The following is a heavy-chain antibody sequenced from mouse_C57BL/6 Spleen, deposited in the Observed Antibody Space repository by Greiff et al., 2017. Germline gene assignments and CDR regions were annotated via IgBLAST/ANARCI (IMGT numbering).Heavy chain of an antibody. Sequence: QVQLKQPGAELVKPGASVKLSCKASGYTFTSYWMHWVKQRPGQGLEWIGMIHPNSGSTNYNEKFKSKATLTVDKSSSTAYMQLSSLTSEDSAVYYCARHYYGSSYIYYYAMDYWGQGTSVTVSS. CDR1: GYTFTSYW. CDR3: ARHYYGSSYIYYYAMDY. CDR2: IHPNSGST. D-gene: IGHD1-1*01. J-gene: IGHJ4*01. V-gene: IGHV1-64*01.